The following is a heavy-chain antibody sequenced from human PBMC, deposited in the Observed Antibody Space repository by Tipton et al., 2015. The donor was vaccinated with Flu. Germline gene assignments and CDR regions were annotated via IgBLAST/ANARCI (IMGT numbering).Heavy chain of an antibody. CDR2: INSDGSET. D-gene: IGHD3/OR15-3a*01. J-gene: IGHJ4*02. CDR3: ARDKDWVPLDY. Sequence: SLRLSCAASGFTLSSYFMHWVRQVPGKGLVWVSRINSDGSETTYADSVKGRFTTSRDNAKNTLYLQMNSLRAEDTAVYYCARDKDWVPLDYWGQGTRVTVSS. CDR1: GFTLSSYF. V-gene: IGHV3-74*01.